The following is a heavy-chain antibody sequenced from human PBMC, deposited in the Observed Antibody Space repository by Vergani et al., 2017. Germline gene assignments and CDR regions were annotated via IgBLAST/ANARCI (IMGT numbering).Heavy chain of an antibody. D-gene: IGHD3-22*01. CDR3: ARDYYYDSSGYYLDY. Sequence: QVQLVESGGGVVQPGRSLRLSCAASGFTFSSYAMHWVRQAPGKGLEWVAVISYDGSNKYYADSVKGRFTISRDNSKNTLYLQMNSLRAEDTAVYYCARDYYYDSSGYYLDYWGQGTLVTVSS. V-gene: IGHV3-30-3*01. CDR1: GFTFSSYA. CDR2: ISYDGSNK. J-gene: IGHJ4*02.